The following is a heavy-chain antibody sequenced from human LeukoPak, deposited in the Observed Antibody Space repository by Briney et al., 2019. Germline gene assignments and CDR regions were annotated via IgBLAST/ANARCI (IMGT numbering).Heavy chain of an antibody. V-gene: IGHV3-30*18. CDR1: GFTFSSYG. CDR2: ILYDGITK. CDR3: AKSTVTSTDAFDI. J-gene: IGHJ3*02. Sequence: GGSLRLSCAASGFTFSSYGMHWVRQAPGKGLEWVAIILYDGITKNYADSVKGRFTISRDNSKNTLYLEMNNLRAEDTAEYYCAKSTVTSTDAFDIWGQGTMVTVSS. D-gene: IGHD4-17*01.